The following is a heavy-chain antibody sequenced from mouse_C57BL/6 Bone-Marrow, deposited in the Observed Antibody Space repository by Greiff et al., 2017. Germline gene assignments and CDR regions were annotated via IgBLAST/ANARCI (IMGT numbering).Heavy chain of an antibody. CDR1: GFNIKDDY. V-gene: IGHV14-4*01. CDR2: IDPENGDT. CDR3: KGYAMDY. J-gene: IGHJ4*01. Sequence: VQLQQSGAELVRPGASVKLSCTASGFNIKDDYMHWVKQRPEQGLEWIGGIDPENGDTEDASKFQGKATITADTSSNTAYLQLSSLTSEDTAVYYCKGYAMDYWGQGTSVTVSS.